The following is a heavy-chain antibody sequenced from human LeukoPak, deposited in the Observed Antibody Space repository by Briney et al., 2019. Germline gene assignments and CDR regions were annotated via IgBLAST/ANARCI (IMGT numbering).Heavy chain of an antibody. CDR2: ISDSSSTI. J-gene: IGHJ4*02. CDR3: ARDRELVFDY. D-gene: IGHD1-7*01. Sequence: GGSLRLSCSASGFTFSTYSMNWVREAPGKGLEWVSYISDSSSTIFYADSVKGRFTISRDNAKNSLYLQMISLRAEDTAVYYCARDRELVFDYWGQGTLVTVSS. V-gene: IGHV3-48*04. CDR1: GFTFSTYS.